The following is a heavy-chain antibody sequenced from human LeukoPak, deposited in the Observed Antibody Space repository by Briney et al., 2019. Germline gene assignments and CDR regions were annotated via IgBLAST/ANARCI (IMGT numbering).Heavy chain of an antibody. V-gene: IGHV3-23*01. CDR3: ATGGTGGGRRDHFDY. Sequence: GGSLSLSCAASGFTFSHYGMSWVRQAPGKGLEWVSTITDSGGSTYHADSVKGRFTISRDNSKNTLYLQMSSLRAEDTAVFYCATGGTGGGRRDHFDYWGQGTLVSVS. J-gene: IGHJ4*02. CDR2: ITDSGGST. CDR1: GFTFSHYG. D-gene: IGHD2-8*02.